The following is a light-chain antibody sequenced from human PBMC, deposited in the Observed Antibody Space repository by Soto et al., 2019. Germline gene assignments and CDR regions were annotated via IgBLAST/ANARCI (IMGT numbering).Light chain of an antibody. V-gene: IGKV1-6*01. Sequence: ATQMTQSPSSLSASVGHRITITCLACRDIGSDLSWYQQKPGKAPTLLIYAASNLQSGVPSRFRGSRSGTEFTLTVSSLQPEDFATYYCLQDHDDSWTFGQGTKVDIK. CDR2: AAS. CDR3: LQDHDDSWT. J-gene: IGKJ1*01. CDR1: RDIGSD.